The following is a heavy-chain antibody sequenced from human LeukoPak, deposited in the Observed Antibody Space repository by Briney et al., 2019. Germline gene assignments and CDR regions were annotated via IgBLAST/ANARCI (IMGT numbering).Heavy chain of an antibody. CDR1: GYTFTGYY. CDR2: INPNSGGT. J-gene: IGHJ6*04. V-gene: IGHV1-2*02. Sequence: ASVKVSCKASGYTFTGYYMHWVRQAPGQGLEWMGWINPNSGGTNYAQKFQGRVTMTRDTSISTAYMELSRLRSDDTAVYYCARDHGIVHGMDVWGKGTTVTVSS. D-gene: IGHD1-26*01. CDR3: ARDHGIVHGMDV.